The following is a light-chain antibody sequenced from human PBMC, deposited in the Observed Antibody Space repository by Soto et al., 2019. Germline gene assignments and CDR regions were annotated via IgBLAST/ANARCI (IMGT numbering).Light chain of an antibody. CDR3: QYYGTSPGT. J-gene: IGKJ1*01. CDR1: QSVSSSH. V-gene: IGKV3-20*01. CDR2: GDS. Sequence: EIVLTQSPDTLSLSPGETATLSCRASQSVSSSHLAWYQQKVGQAPRLLSYGDSRRATGIPDRCSGSGSGTDFTLLINRLDSEDFAVYYCQYYGTSPGTFGQGTKVDMK.